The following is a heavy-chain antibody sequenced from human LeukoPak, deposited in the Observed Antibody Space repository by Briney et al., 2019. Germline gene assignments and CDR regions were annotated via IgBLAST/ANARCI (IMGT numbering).Heavy chain of an antibody. CDR1: GGSISSSSYY. Sequence: SETLSLTCTVSGGSISSSSYYWSWIRQSPGKGLEWIGYVFSTGSTSYDPSLKSRVTISVDTSKNQFSLNLRSVTAADTAVYYCASFNPPDYWGQGTLVTVSS. CDR2: VFSTGST. CDR3: ASFNPPDY. J-gene: IGHJ4*02. V-gene: IGHV4-61*01.